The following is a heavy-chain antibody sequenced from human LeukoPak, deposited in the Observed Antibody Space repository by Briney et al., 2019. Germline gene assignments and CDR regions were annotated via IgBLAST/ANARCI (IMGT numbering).Heavy chain of an antibody. CDR2: ISYDGSNK. D-gene: IGHD6-19*01. V-gene: IGHV3-30*04. CDR1: GFTFSSYA. J-gene: IGHJ6*04. Sequence: GGSLRLSCAASGFTFSSYAMHWVRQAPGKGLEWVAVISYDGSNKYYADSVKGRFTISRDNAKNSLYLQMNSLRAEDTAVYYCARDVVAGTYYYYGMDVWGKGTTVTVSS. CDR3: ARDVVAGTYYYYGMDV.